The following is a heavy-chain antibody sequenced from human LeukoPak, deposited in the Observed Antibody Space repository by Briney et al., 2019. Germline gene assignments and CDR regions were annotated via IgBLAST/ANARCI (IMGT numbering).Heavy chain of an antibody. CDR1: GYTFTSYD. D-gene: IGHD2-2*01. Sequence: ASVKDSCKASGYTFTSYDINWVRQATGQGLEWMGWMNPNSGNTGYAQKFQGRVTMTRNTSISTAYMELSSLRSEDTAVYYCARVDIVVVPAAMTYYYYGMDVWGQGTTVTVSS. J-gene: IGHJ6*02. V-gene: IGHV1-8*01. CDR3: ARVDIVVVPAAMTYYYYGMDV. CDR2: MNPNSGNT.